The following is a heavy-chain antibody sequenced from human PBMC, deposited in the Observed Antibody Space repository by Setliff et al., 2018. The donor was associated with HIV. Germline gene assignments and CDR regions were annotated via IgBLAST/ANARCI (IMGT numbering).Heavy chain of an antibody. CDR2: ISVYNGNT. V-gene: IGHV1-18*01. Sequence: ASVKVSCKASGYTFTSYGVCWVRQAPGQGLEWMGWISVYNGNTNYSQSLQGRVTMTTDTSTTTVYMELRSLRSDDTAFYYCAGARGAGTFDIWGQGTSVTVSS. CDR1: GYTFTSYG. J-gene: IGHJ3*02. CDR3: AGARGAGTFDI. D-gene: IGHD6-13*01.